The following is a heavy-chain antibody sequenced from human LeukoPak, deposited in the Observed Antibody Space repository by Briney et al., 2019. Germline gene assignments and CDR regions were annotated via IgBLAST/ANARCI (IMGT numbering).Heavy chain of an antibody. J-gene: IGHJ4*02. CDR1: GGSISSSGYY. D-gene: IGHD3-10*01. CDR3: ARQGNVLLWFGEFPSFDY. V-gene: IGHV4-39*01. CDR2: IYYSGST. Sequence: KSSETLSLTCTVSGGSISSSGYYWGWIRQPPGKGLEWIGSIYYSGSTYYNPSLKSRVTISVDTSKNQFSLKLSSVTAADTAVYYCARQGNVLLWFGEFPSFDYWGQGTLVTVSS.